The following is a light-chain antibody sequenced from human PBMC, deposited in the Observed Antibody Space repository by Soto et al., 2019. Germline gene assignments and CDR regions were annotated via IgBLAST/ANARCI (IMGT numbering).Light chain of an antibody. CDR1: SSNIGSYT. V-gene: IGLV1-44*01. J-gene: IGLJ2*01. CDR2: NNS. CDR3: AAWDDSLNGLVL. Sequence: QSALTQPPSASGTPGQRVTISFSGSSSNIGSYTVSWYQQLPGTAPKLLVYNNSQRPSGVPDRFSGSRSGTSASLAISGLQSEYEADYHCAAWDDSLNGLVLFGGGTKLTVL.